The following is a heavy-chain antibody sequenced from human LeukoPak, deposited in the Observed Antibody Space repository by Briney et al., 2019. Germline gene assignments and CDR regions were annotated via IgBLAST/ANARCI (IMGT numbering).Heavy chain of an antibody. V-gene: IGHV1-8*01. J-gene: IGHJ5*02. Sequence: GGSVRVSCTASGYTFTSYDINWVRQATEQGVECMGWMNTKGGDTAYATQFQGRFTMTRNTSITTAYLELISCRSEDTAVYYCARVKEGIFDPWGQGTLVTVSS. CDR3: ARVKEGIFDP. CDR2: MNTKGGDT. CDR1: GYTFTSYD. D-gene: IGHD3-10*01.